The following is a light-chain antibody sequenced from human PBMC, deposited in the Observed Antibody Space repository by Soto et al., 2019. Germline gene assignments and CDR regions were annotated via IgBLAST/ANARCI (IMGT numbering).Light chain of an antibody. J-gene: IGKJ4*01. Sequence: DIQMTQSPSSLSASVGDRVTITCRASQSISNYLNWYQQKPGKAPKLLIYAASSLQSGVPSRFSGSGSGTDFTLTISSLQPEDFATYYVHQSYNTPLTFGGGTKVEIK. CDR3: HQSYNTPLT. CDR2: AAS. CDR1: QSISNY. V-gene: IGKV1-39*01.